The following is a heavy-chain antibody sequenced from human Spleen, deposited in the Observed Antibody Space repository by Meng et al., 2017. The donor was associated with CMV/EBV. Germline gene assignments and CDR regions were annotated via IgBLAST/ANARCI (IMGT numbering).Heavy chain of an antibody. V-gene: IGHV3-20*04. CDR1: GFTFSSYG. J-gene: IGHJ4*02. CDR2: ITWNGDFT. D-gene: IGHD3-10*01. Sequence: GESLKISCAASGFTFSSYGMSWVRQAPGKGLEWVAGITWNGDFTGYADSVKGRFTISRDNAKNSLYLQMTSLRAEDTALYYCARGILVWFGETRGSYYFDYWGQGTRVTVSS. CDR3: ARGILVWFGETRGSYYFDY.